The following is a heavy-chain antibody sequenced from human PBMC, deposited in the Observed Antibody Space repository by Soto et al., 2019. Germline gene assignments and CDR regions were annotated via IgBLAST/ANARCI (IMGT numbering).Heavy chain of an antibody. CDR2: IYSGGST. CDR3: ARANDYSNLYGMDV. V-gene: IGHV3-53*02. CDR1: GFTVSSNY. Sequence: VQLVETGGGLIQPGGSLRLSCAASGFTVSSNYMSWVRQAPGRGLEWVSVIYSGGSTYYADSVKGRFTISRDNSKNTLYLQMNSLRAEDTAVYYCARANDYSNLYGMDVWGQGTTVTVSS. J-gene: IGHJ6*02. D-gene: IGHD4-4*01.